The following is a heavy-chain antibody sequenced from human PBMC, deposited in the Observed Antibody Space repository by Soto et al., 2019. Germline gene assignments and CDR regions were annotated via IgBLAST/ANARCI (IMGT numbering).Heavy chain of an antibody. D-gene: IGHD3-10*01. Sequence: QVQLVVSGGGVVQHGRSLRHSCASSGFSFSTHGMQWVRQAPGKGLEWVAIISYDGFIKYSADDVKGRYTISRDNSKNTLFLQMDSLRAEDSAVYYCAKDLKASGGHSGTLNYYYGMDVWGQGTTVIVSS. CDR3: AKDLKASGGHSGTLNYYYGMDV. V-gene: IGHV3-30*18. J-gene: IGHJ6*02. CDR2: ISYDGFIK. CDR1: GFSFSTHG.